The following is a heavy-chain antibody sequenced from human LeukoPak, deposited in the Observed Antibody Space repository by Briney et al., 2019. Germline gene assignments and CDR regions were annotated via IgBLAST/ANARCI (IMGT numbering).Heavy chain of an antibody. V-gene: IGHV1-18*01. J-gene: IGHJ3*02. D-gene: IGHD3-22*01. Sequence: ASVKVSCKASGYTFTSYGISWVRQAPGQGLEWMGWISAYDGSRNYAQKVQDRVTMTIDTSTSTAYMELRSLRSDDTAVYYCARDRYNSPDAFDIWGQGTMVTVSS. CDR1: GYTFTSYG. CDR3: ARDRYNSPDAFDI. CDR2: ISAYDGSR.